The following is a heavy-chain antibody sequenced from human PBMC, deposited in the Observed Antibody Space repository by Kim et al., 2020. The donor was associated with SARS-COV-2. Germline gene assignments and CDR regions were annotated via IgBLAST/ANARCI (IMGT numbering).Heavy chain of an antibody. CDR2: IYYSGST. CDR3: ARGGGIAAP. V-gene: IGHV4-59*01. D-gene: IGHD6-13*01. Sequence: SETLSLTCTVSGGSISSYYWSWIRQPPGKGLEWIGYIYYSGSTNYNPSLKSRVTISVDTSKNQFSLKLSSVTAADTAVYYCARGGGIAAPWGQGTLVTVS. CDR1: GGSISSYY. J-gene: IGHJ5*02.